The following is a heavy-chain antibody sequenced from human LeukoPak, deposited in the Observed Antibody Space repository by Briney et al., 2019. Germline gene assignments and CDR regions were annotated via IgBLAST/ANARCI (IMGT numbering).Heavy chain of an antibody. Sequence: ASVKVSCKASGYTFTSYGINWVRQATGQGLEWMGWMNPNSGNTGYAQKFQGRVTMTRNTSISTAYMELSSLRSEDTAVYYCARMHYYDSSGYPNWFDPWGQGTLVTVSS. CDR1: GYTFTSYG. CDR2: MNPNSGNT. D-gene: IGHD3-22*01. V-gene: IGHV1-8*02. CDR3: ARMHYYDSSGYPNWFDP. J-gene: IGHJ5*02.